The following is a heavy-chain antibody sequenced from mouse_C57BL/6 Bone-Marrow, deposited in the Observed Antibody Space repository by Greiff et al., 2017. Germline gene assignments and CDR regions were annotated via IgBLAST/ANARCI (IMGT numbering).Heavy chain of an antibody. V-gene: IGHV1-81*01. CDR3: ARENYDYDWYFDV. J-gene: IGHJ1*03. Sequence: QVQLQQSGAELARPGASVKLSCKASGYTFTSYGISWVKQRTGQGLEWIGEIYPRSGNTYYNEKFKGKATLTADKSSSTAYMELRSLTSEDSAVYFCARENYDYDWYFDVWGTGTTVTVSS. CDR1: GYTFTSYG. D-gene: IGHD2-4*01. CDR2: IYPRSGNT.